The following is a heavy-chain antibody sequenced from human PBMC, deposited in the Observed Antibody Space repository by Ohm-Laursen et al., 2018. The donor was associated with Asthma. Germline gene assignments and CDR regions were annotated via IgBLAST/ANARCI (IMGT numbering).Heavy chain of an antibody. J-gene: IGHJ4*02. CDR1: GGSISSYY. D-gene: IGHD3-10*01. Sequence: SETLSLTCTVSGGSISSYYWSWIRQPPGKGLEWIGNIHYSGTTIYTPSLESRLTISLDTSKNQFSLNLSSVTAADTALYFCARDGRLRGSFDYWGQGNLVTVSS. CDR2: IHYSGTT. CDR3: ARDGRLRGSFDY. V-gene: IGHV4-59*12.